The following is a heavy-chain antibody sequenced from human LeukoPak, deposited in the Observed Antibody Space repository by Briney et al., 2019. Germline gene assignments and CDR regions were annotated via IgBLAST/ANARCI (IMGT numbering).Heavy chain of an antibody. Sequence: SETLSLTCTVSGGSISSYYRSWIRQPPGKGLEWIGYIYYSGSTNYNPSLKSRVTISVDTSKNQFSLKLSSVTAADTAVYYCARVGAVAVMRGPAFDIWGQGTMVTVSS. V-gene: IGHV4-59*01. J-gene: IGHJ3*02. CDR2: IYYSGST. D-gene: IGHD6-19*01. CDR3: ARVGAVAVMRGPAFDI. CDR1: GGSISSYY.